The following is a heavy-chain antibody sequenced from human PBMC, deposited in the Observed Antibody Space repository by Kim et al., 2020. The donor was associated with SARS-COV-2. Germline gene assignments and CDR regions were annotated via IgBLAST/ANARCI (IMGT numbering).Heavy chain of an antibody. D-gene: IGHD1-7*01. V-gene: IGHV4-59*01. CDR3: ASTTGTTYSVDY. J-gene: IGHJ4*02. Sequence: TYNPSLKSRVTISVDTSKNQFSLKLSSVTAADTAVYYCASTTGTTYSVDYWGQGTLVTVSS.